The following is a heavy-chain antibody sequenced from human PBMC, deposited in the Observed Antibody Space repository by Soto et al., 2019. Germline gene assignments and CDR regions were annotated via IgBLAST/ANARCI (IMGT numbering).Heavy chain of an antibody. CDR1: GFTFSSYA. D-gene: IGHD4-4*01. CDR3: ARPLWRDDYNWGYFDL. V-gene: IGHV3-30-3*01. CDR2: ISYDGSNK. Sequence: QVQLVESGGGVVQPGRSLRLSCAASGFTFSSYAMHWVRQAPGKGLEWVAVISYDGSNKYYADSVKGRFTISRDNSKNXLYLQMNSPRAEDTAVYYCARPLWRDDYNWGYFDLWGRGTLVTVSS. J-gene: IGHJ2*01.